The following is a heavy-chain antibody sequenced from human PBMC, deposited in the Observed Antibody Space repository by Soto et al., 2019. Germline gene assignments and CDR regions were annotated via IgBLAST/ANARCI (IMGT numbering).Heavy chain of an antibody. J-gene: IGHJ6*02. D-gene: IGHD3-22*01. CDR3: AFCYYYDRSGPPLSGMDV. CDR2: ISAYNGNT. Sequence: ASVKVSCKASGYTFTSYGISWVRQAPGQGLEWMGWISAYNGNTNYAQKLQGRVTMTTDTSTSTAYMELRSLRSDDTAVYYCAFCYYYDRSGPPLSGMDVWGQGTTVTVSS. CDR1: GYTFTSYG. V-gene: IGHV1-18*01.